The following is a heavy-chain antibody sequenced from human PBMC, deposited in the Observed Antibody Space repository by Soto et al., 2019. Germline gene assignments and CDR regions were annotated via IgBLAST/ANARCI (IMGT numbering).Heavy chain of an antibody. J-gene: IGHJ6*02. CDR1: CSSFSEYE. V-gene: IGHV3-48*03. CDR2: IGKNVRDI. CDR3: PRARGPMYSALDA. Sequence: SLRVFCEVRCSSFSEYEVNWVRQGSGKGLEWVSYIGKNVRDIYDAESVKGRFNISRDDDKSTLYLEMNSLRAEDTAVYYCPRARGPMYSALDAWGQRTMVAVA. D-gene: IGHD2-21*01.